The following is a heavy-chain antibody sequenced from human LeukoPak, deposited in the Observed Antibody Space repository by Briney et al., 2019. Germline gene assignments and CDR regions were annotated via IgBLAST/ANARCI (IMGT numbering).Heavy chain of an antibody. Sequence: SETLSLTCAVCGGSFSGYYWSWIRQPPGKGLEWIREINHSGSTNYNPSLKSRVTISVDTSKNQFSLKLSSVTAADTAVYYCARGRPRLWFGELLASSHDAFDIWGQGTMVTVSS. V-gene: IGHV4-34*01. CDR1: GGSFSGYY. CDR2: INHSGST. J-gene: IGHJ3*02. D-gene: IGHD3-10*01. CDR3: ARGRPRLWFGELLASSHDAFDI.